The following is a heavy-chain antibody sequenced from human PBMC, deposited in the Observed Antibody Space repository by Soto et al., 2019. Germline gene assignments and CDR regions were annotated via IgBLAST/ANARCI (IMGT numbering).Heavy chain of an antibody. J-gene: IGHJ4*02. V-gene: IGHV3-23*01. D-gene: IGHD5-18*01. CDR3: AKTGPGSSYGYYFDS. Sequence: GGSLRLSCAASGFTFSSYGMSWVRQAPGEGLEWVSGISGSGGSTYYADSVKGRFTISRDNSKNTLYLQMYSLRAEDTAVYYCAKTGPGSSYGYYFDSWGQGTLVTVSS. CDR2: ISGSGGST. CDR1: GFTFSSYG.